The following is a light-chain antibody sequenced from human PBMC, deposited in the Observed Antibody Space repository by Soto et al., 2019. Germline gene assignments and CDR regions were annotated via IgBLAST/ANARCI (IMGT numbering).Light chain of an antibody. CDR1: QIVSSSY. J-gene: IGKJ1*01. CDR3: QQYDSSPLT. CDR2: GAS. V-gene: IGKV3-20*01. Sequence: EILLTQSPGTLSLSPGERATLSCRASQIVSSSYLAWYQQKPGQAPRLLIYGASSGATGIPDRFSGSGSGTDFTLTISRLEPEDFAVYSCQQYDSSPLTFGQGTKVDIK.